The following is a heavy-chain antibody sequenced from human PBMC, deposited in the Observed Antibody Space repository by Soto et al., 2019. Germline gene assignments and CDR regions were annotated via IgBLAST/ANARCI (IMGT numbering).Heavy chain of an antibody. D-gene: IGHD6-13*01. CDR2: IYTSGST. J-gene: IGHJ6*02. CDR1: GGSISSYY. CDR3: ARDWGGSSWEFYYYYGMDV. V-gene: IGHV4-4*07. Sequence: TLSLTCTVSGGSISSYYWSWIRQPAGKGLEWIGRIYTSGSTNYNPSLKSRVTMSVDTSKNQFSLKLSSVTAADTAVYYCARDWGGSSWEFYYYYGMDVWGQGTTVTVSS.